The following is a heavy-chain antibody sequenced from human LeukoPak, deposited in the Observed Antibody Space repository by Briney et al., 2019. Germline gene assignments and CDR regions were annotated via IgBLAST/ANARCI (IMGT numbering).Heavy chain of an antibody. CDR2: IYYSGNT. CDR1: GVSISSSNSY. D-gene: IGHD3-22*01. V-gene: IGHV4-39*01. J-gene: IGHJ3*02. Sequence: SETLSLTCTVSGVSISSSNSYWGWIRQPPGKGLEWIGSIYYSGNTYYNASLKSQVSISIDTSKNQFSLRLTSVTAADTAVYYCARHYYDSSGYYYSFGPRDAFDIWGQGTMVTVSS. CDR3: ARHYYDSSGYYYSFGPRDAFDI.